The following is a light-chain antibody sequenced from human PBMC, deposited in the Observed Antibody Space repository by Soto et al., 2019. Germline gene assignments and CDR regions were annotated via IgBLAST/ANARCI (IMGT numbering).Light chain of an antibody. CDR2: EAS. CDR3: QQIYSIPQT. Sequence: DIQMTQSPSSLSASVGHRVTITCRASQTISNYLNWYQQKPGKAPKLLIYEASSLQSGVPSRFSGSGSGTDFTLTITSLQPEDFAAYYCQQIYSIPQTFGQGTKVDI. CDR1: QTISNY. V-gene: IGKV1-39*01. J-gene: IGKJ1*01.